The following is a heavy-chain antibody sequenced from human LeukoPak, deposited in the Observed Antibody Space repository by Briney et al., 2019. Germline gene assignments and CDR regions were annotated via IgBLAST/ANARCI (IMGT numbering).Heavy chain of an antibody. V-gene: IGHV3-30*03. CDR3: ARDRIAVAGTPGDY. J-gene: IGHJ4*02. CDR1: GFTFSSYG. D-gene: IGHD6-19*01. CDR2: ISYDGSNK. Sequence: PGGSLRLSCAASGFTFSSYGMHWVRQAPGKGLEWVAVISYDGSNKYYADSVKGRFTISRDNSKNTLYLQMNSLRAEDTAVYYCARDRIAVAGTPGDYWGQGTLVTVSS.